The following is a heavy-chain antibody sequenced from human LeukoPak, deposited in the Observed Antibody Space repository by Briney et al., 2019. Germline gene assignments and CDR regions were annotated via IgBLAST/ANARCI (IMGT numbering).Heavy chain of an antibody. D-gene: IGHD2-15*01. J-gene: IGHJ6*02. CDR2: ISSSSSTI. CDR3: AREDIVVVVAATYYYYYGMDV. CDR1: GFTFSSYS. Sequence: GGSLRLSCAASGFTFSSYSMNWVRQAPGKGLEWVSYISSSSSTIYYADSVKGRFTISRDNAKNSLYLRMNSLRDEDTAVYYCAREDIVVVVAATYYYYYGMDVWGQGTTVTVSS. V-gene: IGHV3-48*02.